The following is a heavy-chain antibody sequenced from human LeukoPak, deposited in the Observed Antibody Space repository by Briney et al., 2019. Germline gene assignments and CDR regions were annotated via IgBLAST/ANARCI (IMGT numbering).Heavy chain of an antibody. Sequence: GGSLRLSCAASGFTFSNYAMHWVRQAPGKGLEWEAVRSYDGSNKDYADSVKGRFTISRDNSKNTLYLQMNSLRADDTAVYYCARQSDTTLDYWGQGTLVTVSS. D-gene: IGHD1-1*01. CDR2: RSYDGSNK. CDR3: ARQSDTTLDY. V-gene: IGHV3-30-3*01. CDR1: GFTFSNYA. J-gene: IGHJ4*02.